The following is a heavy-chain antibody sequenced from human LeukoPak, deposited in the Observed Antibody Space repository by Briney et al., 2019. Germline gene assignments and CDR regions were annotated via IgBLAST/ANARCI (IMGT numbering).Heavy chain of an antibody. J-gene: IGHJ4*02. V-gene: IGHV3-23*01. Sequence: GGSLRLSCAASGFTFGSYAMYWVRQAPGKGLEWVSGIFGSGGSAHYADSVKGRFTISRDNSKNTVYLQMDSLRAEDTATYYFSKTTTGYSSGGYTACAIDYWGQGTLVTVST. CDR1: GFTFGSYA. D-gene: IGHD2-15*01. CDR3: SKTTTGYSSGGYTACAIDY. CDR2: IFGSGGSA.